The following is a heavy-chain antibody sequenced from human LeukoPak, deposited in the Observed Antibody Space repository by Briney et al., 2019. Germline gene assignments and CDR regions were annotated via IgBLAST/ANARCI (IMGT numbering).Heavy chain of an antibody. J-gene: IGHJ4*02. D-gene: IGHD3-10*01. CDR3: AKHTYYYGSGSYFFDY. CDR2: VYYSGST. CDR1: GGSFSGYY. Sequence: SETLSLTCAVYGGSFSGYYWSWIRQPPGKGLERIGSVYYSGSTFYNPSLKRRVTISVDTSKNQFSLRLISVTAADTAVYYCAKHTYYYGSGSYFFDYWGQGTLVTVSS. V-gene: IGHV4-34*01.